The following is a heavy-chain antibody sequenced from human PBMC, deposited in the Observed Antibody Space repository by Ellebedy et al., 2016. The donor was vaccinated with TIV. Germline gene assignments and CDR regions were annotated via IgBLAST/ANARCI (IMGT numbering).Heavy chain of an antibody. V-gene: IGHV1-2*02. J-gene: IGHJ4*02. CDR1: GYTFTGYY. CDR2: INPNSGGT. Sequence: ASVKVSCTASGYTFTGYYMHWVRQAPGQGLEWMGWINPNSGGTNYAQKFQGRVTMTRDTSTSTVYMELSSLRSEDTAVYYCAASSPSTAGYTRFDYWGQGTLVTVSS. CDR3: AASSPSTAGYTRFDY. D-gene: IGHD6-13*01.